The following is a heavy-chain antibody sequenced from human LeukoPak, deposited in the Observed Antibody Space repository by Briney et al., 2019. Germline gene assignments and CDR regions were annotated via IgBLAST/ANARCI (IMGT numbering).Heavy chain of an antibody. Sequence: SETLSLTCTVSGGSISSYYWSWIRQPPGKGLEWIGYIYYSGSTNYNPSLKSRVTISVDTSKNQFSLKLSSVTAADTAVYYCARMGATFNYWGQGTLVTVSS. CDR2: IYYSGST. CDR1: GGSISSYY. J-gene: IGHJ4*02. CDR3: ARMGATFNY. V-gene: IGHV4-59*01. D-gene: IGHD1-26*01.